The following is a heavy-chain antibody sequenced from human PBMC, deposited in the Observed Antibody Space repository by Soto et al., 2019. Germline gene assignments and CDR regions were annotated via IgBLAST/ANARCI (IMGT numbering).Heavy chain of an antibody. J-gene: IGHJ6*03. Sequence: GGSLRLSCAASGFTFSNAWINWVRQAPGKGLEWVGHIKSQKDGGTADFAAPVKGRFTMSRDDSKATVDLQLNSLEAEDTAVYFCARDYYYHMDVWGKGTTVTVSS. CDR2: IKSQKDGGTA. CDR3: ARDYYYHMDV. CDR1: GFTFSNAW. V-gene: IGHV3-15*01.